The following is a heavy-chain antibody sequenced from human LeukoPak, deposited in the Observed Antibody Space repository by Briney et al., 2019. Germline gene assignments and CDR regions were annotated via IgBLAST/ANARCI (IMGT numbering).Heavy chain of an antibody. V-gene: IGHV4-59*08. J-gene: IGHJ6*02. CDR2: IYYSAST. Sequence: SETLSLTCTVSGGSISSYYWSWIRQPPGKGLEWIGYIYYSASTNYNPSLKSRVTISVDTSKNQFSLKLSSVTAADTAVYYCARHSSGWSYYYYGMDVWGQGTTVTVYS. D-gene: IGHD6-19*01. CDR1: GGSISSYY. CDR3: ARHSSGWSYYYYGMDV.